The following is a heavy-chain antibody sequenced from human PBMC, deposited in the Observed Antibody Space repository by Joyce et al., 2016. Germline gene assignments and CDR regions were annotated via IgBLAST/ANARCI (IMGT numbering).Heavy chain of an antibody. CDR2: ISSNRNYI. D-gene: IGHD5/OR15-5a*01. CDR3: ARNSAPRASTYYGLDV. CDR1: GFTFSSYS. Sequence: EVQLVESGGGLVRPGGSLRLSCAASGFTFSSYSMNWGRQAPGKVQEWVSFISSNRNYIYYADSVKGRFTISRDNAKSSLFLQMDSLRAEDTAVYYCARNSAPRASTYYGLDVWGQGTTVTVSS. V-gene: IGHV3-21*01. J-gene: IGHJ6*02.